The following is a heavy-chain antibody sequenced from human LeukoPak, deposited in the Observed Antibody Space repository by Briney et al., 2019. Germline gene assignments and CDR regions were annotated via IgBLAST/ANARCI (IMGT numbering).Heavy chain of an antibody. CDR3: AAVPNANAWYWDDAFDI. Sequence: ASVKVSCKPSGFTFTTSAVQWVRQARGHRLEWIGRIVVGSGNTDHAQKFQGRLTITRDISTSTAYMELSSLTSDDTAVYYCAAVPNANAWYWDDAFDIWGQGTMVTVSS. CDR2: IVVGSGNT. D-gene: IGHD2-8*02. V-gene: IGHV1-58*01. J-gene: IGHJ3*02. CDR1: GFTFTTSA.